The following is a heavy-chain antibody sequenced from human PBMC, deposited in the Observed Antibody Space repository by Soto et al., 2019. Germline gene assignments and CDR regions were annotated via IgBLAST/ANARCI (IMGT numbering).Heavy chain of an antibody. CDR3: ARRRGPITMVRGVPNWYFDL. V-gene: IGHV3-33*01. CDR1: GFTFSSYG. Sequence: QVQLVESGGGVVQPGRSLRLSCAASGFTFSSYGMHWVRQAPGKGLEWVAVIWYDGSNKYYADSVKGRFTISRDNSKNTXEPXMNSLRAEGTAVYYCARRRGPITMVRGVPNWYFDLWGRGTLVTVSS. D-gene: IGHD3-10*01. J-gene: IGHJ2*01. CDR2: IWYDGSNK.